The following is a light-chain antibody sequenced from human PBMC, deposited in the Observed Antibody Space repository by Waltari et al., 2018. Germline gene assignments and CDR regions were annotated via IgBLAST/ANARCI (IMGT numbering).Light chain of an antibody. CDR3: QQYNNWPQT. Sequence: EIVMTQSPATLSVSLGERATLSCRASQSINSHLAWYPHKPGQAPRLLIYGASSRATGIPARFSASGSGTEFTLTVSSLQSEDFAVYYCQQYNNWPQTFGQGTKLEIK. V-gene: IGKV3-15*01. CDR2: GAS. CDR1: QSINSH. J-gene: IGKJ2*01.